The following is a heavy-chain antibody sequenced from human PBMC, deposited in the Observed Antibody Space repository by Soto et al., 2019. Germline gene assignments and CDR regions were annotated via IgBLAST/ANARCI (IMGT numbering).Heavy chain of an antibody. Sequence: SGPTLVNPTQTLTLTCTFSGFSLTTSGVCVSWIRQPPGKALEWLALIDWGDDKSYSTSLKSRLTISKDTSKSQVVLRMTNMDPVDTGRYYCARALFYSDSDGYYFEFDYWGPGTLVTVSS. CDR2: IDWGDDK. J-gene: IGHJ4*02. V-gene: IGHV2-70*12. D-gene: IGHD3-22*01. CDR3: ARALFYSDSDGYYFEFDY. CDR1: GFSLTTSGVC.